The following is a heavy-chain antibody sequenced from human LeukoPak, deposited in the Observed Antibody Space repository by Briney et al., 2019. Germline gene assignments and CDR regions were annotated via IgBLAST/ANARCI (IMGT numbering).Heavy chain of an antibody. D-gene: IGHD3-9*01. CDR1: GGSISNYY. Sequence: SETLSLTCSVSGGSISNYYWSWIGQPPGKGLEGIGYIFNSGSTNYNPSLKSRVTISVDTSKNQFSLKLRSVTAADTAVYYCARAAFDWLNSCFDPWGQGTLVTVSS. CDR2: IFNSGST. CDR3: ARAAFDWLNSCFDP. J-gene: IGHJ5*02. V-gene: IGHV4-59*01.